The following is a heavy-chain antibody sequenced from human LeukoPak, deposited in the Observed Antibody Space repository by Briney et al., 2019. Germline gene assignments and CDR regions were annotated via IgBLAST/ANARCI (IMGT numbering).Heavy chain of an antibody. J-gene: IGHJ3*02. Sequence: GGSLRLSCAASGFTFSNAWMSWVRQAPGKGLEWVGRIKSKTDGGTTDYAAPVKGRFTISRDDSKNTLYLQMNILKNEDTAVYYCTTARQSSGSGTDAFDIWGQGTMVTVSS. CDR2: IKSKTDGGTT. CDR3: TTARQSSGSGTDAFDI. D-gene: IGHD3-10*01. V-gene: IGHV3-15*01. CDR1: GFTFSNAW.